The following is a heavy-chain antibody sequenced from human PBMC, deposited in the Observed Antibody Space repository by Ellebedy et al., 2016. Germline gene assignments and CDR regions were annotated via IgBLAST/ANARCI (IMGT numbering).Heavy chain of an antibody. Sequence: GGSLRLSCAASGFTFSDYTMTWVRQAPGKGLEWVSSISSTSTYIYYADSVKGRFTISRGNAENSLYLQMNSMRAEDTAVYYRARERIAYYKYGMDVWGQGTTVTVSS. CDR1: GFTFSDYT. CDR3: ARERIAYYKYGMDV. D-gene: IGHD2-15*01. J-gene: IGHJ6*02. CDR2: ISSTSTYI. V-gene: IGHV3-21*01.